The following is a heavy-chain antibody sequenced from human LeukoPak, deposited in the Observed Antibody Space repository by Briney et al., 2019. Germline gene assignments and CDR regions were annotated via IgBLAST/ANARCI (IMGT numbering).Heavy chain of an antibody. J-gene: IGHJ4*02. Sequence: GGSLRLSCEDSGFTFSDHYMDWVRQEPGKGLEWVGRIRNKADSYTTEYAASVKGRFTISRDDSKNSLYLQMNSLKTDDTAVYYCARGRLRVGFDYWGQGTLVTVSS. CDR1: GFTFSDHY. V-gene: IGHV3-72*01. CDR3: ARGRLRVGFDY. D-gene: IGHD1-1*01. CDR2: IRNKADSYTT.